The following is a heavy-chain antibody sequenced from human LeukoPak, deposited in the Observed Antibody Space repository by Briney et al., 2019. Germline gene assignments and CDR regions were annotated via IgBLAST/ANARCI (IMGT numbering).Heavy chain of an antibody. CDR1: GYTFPNYG. Sequence: GTSVKVSCKASGYTFPNYGISWVRQAPGQGLEWMGWMNPNSGNTGYAQKFQGRVTMTRNTSISTAYMELSSLRSEDTAVYYCARGAEVRGVIIEDFDYWGQGTLVTVSS. D-gene: IGHD3-10*01. V-gene: IGHV1-8*02. CDR2: MNPNSGNT. J-gene: IGHJ4*02. CDR3: ARGAEVRGVIIEDFDY.